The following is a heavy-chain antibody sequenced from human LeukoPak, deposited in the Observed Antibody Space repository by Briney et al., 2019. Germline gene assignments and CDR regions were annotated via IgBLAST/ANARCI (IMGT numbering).Heavy chain of an antibody. V-gene: IGHV4-38-2*02. CDR2: IYHSGSP. J-gene: IGHJ6*03. Sequence: SETLSLTCTVSGYSLSSGYYWDWIRQPPGKGLGWIGSIYHSGSPYYNSSLKSRVTISVDTSKNQCPLKLSSVTAADTAVYYCAREGRYCCGGRCSYMDVWGKGTTVTVSS. CDR1: GYSLSSGYY. D-gene: IGHD2-15*01. CDR3: AREGRYCCGGRCSYMDV.